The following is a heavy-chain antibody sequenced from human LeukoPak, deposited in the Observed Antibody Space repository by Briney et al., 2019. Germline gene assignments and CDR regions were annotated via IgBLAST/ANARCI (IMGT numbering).Heavy chain of an antibody. Sequence: GGSLRLSCAASGFIFRNYWMHWVRQAPGKGLVWVSRINADGSSASYADSVKGRFTISRDNAKNTLYLQMNSLRAEDTAMYYCARDYGRSRDYGMDVWGQGTTVTVSS. V-gene: IGHV3-74*01. D-gene: IGHD3-10*01. CDR3: ARDYGRSRDYGMDV. J-gene: IGHJ6*02. CDR1: GFIFRNYW. CDR2: INADGSSA.